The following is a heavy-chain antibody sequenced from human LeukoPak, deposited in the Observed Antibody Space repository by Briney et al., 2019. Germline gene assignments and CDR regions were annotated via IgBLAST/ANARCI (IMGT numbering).Heavy chain of an antibody. CDR3: ARGNDFWSGYYFDY. J-gene: IGHJ4*02. D-gene: IGHD3-3*01. CDR1: AFTFSVYA. CDR2: ISSSSSYI. V-gene: IGHV3-21*01. Sequence: GGSLRLSCAASAFTFSVYAMNWVRQAPGKGLEWVSSISSSSSYIYYADSVKGRFTISRDNAKNSLYLQMNSLRAEDTAVYYCARGNDFWSGYYFDYWGQGTLVTVPS.